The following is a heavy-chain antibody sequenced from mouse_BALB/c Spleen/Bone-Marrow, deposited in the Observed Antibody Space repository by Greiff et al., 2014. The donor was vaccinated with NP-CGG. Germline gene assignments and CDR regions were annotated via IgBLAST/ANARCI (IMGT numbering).Heavy chain of an antibody. D-gene: IGHD4-1*01. Sequence: VQLVESGAELVRPGTSVKVSCKASGYAFTNYLIEWVKQRPGQGLEWIGVINPGSGGTNYNEKFKGKATLTADKSSSTAYMQLSSLTSDDSAFYFCAKNANWFFAYWGQGTLVTVSA. CDR3: AKNANWFFAY. CDR1: GYAFTNYL. V-gene: IGHV1-54*01. J-gene: IGHJ3*01. CDR2: INPGSGGT.